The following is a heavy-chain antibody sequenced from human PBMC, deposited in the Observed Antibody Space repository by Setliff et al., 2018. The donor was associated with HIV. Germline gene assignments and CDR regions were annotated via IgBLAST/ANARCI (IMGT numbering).Heavy chain of an antibody. V-gene: IGHV4-4*07. CDR2: IYASGKT. CDR3: ARWKTGATSMVSGFDY. J-gene: IGHJ4*02. CDR1: GDSLNTYY. D-gene: IGHD5-18*01. Sequence: TSETLSLTCTVSGDSLNTYYWSWIRQSGGKGLEWIGRIYASGKTTFNPSLKSRVRMSVDTSKNQFSLKVISVTAADTAVYYCARWKTGATSMVSGFDYWGQGTLVTVSS.